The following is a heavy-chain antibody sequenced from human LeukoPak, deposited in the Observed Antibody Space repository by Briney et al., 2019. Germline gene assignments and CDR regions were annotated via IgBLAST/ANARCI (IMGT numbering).Heavy chain of an antibody. CDR1: GGSFSGYY. V-gene: IGHV4-34*01. Sequence: PSETLSLTCAVYGGSFSGYYWSWIRQPPGKGLEWIGEINHSGSTNYNPSLKSRVTISVDTSKNQFSLKLSSVTAADTAVYYCAREYCSGGSCSDAFDIWGQGTMVTVSS. CDR2: INHSGST. CDR3: AREYCSGGSCSDAFDI. J-gene: IGHJ3*02. D-gene: IGHD2-15*01.